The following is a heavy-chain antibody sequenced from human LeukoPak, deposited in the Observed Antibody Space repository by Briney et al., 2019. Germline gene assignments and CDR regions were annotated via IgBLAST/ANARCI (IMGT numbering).Heavy chain of an antibody. V-gene: IGHV4-39*01. Sequence: SETLPLTCTVSGGSISSYYWGWIRQPPGKGLEWIGSIYYSGSTYYNPSLKSRLTISVDTSKNQFSLKLSSVTAADTAVYYCARTRYYYNSRSYGAPYYFDYWGQGTLVTVSS. D-gene: IGHD3-10*01. CDR1: GGSISSYY. CDR3: ARTRYYYNSRSYGAPYYFDY. J-gene: IGHJ4*02. CDR2: IYYSGST.